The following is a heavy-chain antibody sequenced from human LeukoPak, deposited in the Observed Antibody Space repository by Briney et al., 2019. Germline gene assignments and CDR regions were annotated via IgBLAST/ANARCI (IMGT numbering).Heavy chain of an antibody. J-gene: IGHJ5*02. D-gene: IGHD3-10*01. CDR2: IYYSGST. V-gene: IGHV4-39*07. CDR1: GGSIGSSSYY. CDR3: ARDIGAYYGSGSNWFDP. Sequence: SETLSLTCTVSGGSIGSSSYYWGWIRQPPGKGLEWIGSIYYSGSTYYNPSLKSRVTISVDTSKNQFSLQLNSVTPEDTAVYYCARDIGAYYGSGSNWFDPWGQGTLVTVSS.